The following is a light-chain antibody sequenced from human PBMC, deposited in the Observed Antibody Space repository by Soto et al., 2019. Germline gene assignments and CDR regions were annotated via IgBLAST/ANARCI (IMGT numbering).Light chain of an antibody. CDR1: SSNIGAGYD. CDR3: QSYDSSLSGVV. CDR2: GNS. J-gene: IGLJ2*01. Sequence: QPVLTQPPSVSGAPGQRVTISCTGCSSNIGAGYDVHWYQQLPGTAPKLLIYGNSNRPSGVPDRFSGSKSGTSASLAITGLQAEDEADYYCQSYDSSLSGVVFGGWTKLTV. V-gene: IGLV1-40*01.